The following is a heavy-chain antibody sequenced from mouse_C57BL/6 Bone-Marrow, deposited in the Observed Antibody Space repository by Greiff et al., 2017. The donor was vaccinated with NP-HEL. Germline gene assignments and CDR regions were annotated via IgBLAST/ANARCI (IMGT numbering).Heavy chain of an antibody. Sequence: QVQLKQPGAELVKPGASVKVSCKASGYTFTSYWMHWVKQRPGQGLEWIGRIHPSDSDTNYNQKFKGKATLTVDKSSSTAYMQLSSLTSEDSAVYYCAIWYDYETWFAYWGQGTLVTVSA. J-gene: IGHJ3*01. D-gene: IGHD2-4*01. CDR3: AIWYDYETWFAY. CDR2: IHPSDSDT. CDR1: GYTFTSYW. V-gene: IGHV1-74*01.